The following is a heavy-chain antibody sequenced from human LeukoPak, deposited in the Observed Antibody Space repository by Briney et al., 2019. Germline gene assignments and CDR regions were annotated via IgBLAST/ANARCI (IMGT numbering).Heavy chain of an antibody. CDR3: VHRTTVTSVDH. D-gene: IGHD4-17*01. CDR2: IYGSDDK. J-gene: IGHJ4*02. Sequence: SGPTLVNPTQTFTLTCTFSGFSLSTAAVLVGWVRQPPGRAPEWLTFIYGSDDKRYSPSLVSRLTITKDTSKNQVVLTLTDMDYADTATYYCVHRTTVTSVDHWGQGTLVTVSS. CDR1: GFSLSTAAVL. V-gene: IGHV2-5*01.